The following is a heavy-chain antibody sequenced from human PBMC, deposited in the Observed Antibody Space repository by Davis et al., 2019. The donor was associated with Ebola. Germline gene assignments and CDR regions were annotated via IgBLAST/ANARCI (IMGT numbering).Heavy chain of an antibody. V-gene: IGHV3-30*02. D-gene: IGHD7-27*01. Sequence: GESLKISCAASGFTFTRFPMHWVRQAPGKGLEWVAFVRYDGSIKNYADSVKGRFTISRDISENTLYLNMASLRPEDTALYYCTNLPGDAARDYWGQGTLVTVSS. CDR1: GFTFTRFP. CDR3: TNLPGDAARDY. CDR2: VRYDGSIK. J-gene: IGHJ4*02.